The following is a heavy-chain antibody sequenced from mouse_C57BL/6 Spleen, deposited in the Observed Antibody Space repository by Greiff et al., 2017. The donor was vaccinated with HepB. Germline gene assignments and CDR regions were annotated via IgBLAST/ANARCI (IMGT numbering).Heavy chain of an antibody. CDR3: ARYGPYYYAMDY. Sequence: QVQLKQPGAELVKPGASVKMSCKASGYTFTSYWITWVKQRPGQGLEWIGDIYPGSGSTNYNEKFKSKATLTVDTSSSTAYMQLSSLTSEDSAVYYCARYGPYYYAMDYWGQGTSVTVSS. V-gene: IGHV1-55*01. J-gene: IGHJ4*01. CDR1: GYTFTSYW. CDR2: IYPGSGST. D-gene: IGHD1-1*02.